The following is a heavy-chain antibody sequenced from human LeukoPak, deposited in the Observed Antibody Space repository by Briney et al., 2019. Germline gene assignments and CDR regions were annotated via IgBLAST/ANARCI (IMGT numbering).Heavy chain of an antibody. V-gene: IGHV3-11*04. Sequence: GGSLRLSCAASGFTFSDYYMSWIRQAPGKGLEWVSYISSSGSTIYYADSVKGRFTISRDNAKNSLCLQMNSLRAEDTAVYYCARADLAAAGTYYMDVWGKGTTVTVSS. CDR2: ISSSGSTI. CDR3: ARADLAAAGTYYMDV. J-gene: IGHJ6*03. D-gene: IGHD6-13*01. CDR1: GFTFSDYY.